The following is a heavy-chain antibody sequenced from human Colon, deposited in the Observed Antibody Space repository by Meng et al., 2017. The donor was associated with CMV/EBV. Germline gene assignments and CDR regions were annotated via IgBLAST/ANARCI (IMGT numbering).Heavy chain of an antibody. Sequence: QGQLVHAGAEGKKPGASVKVSCKASGYTFTGYYMHWVRQAPGQGLEWMGWINPNSGGTNYAQKFQGRVTMTRDTSISTAYMELSRLRSDDTAVYYCARAPYNWNDEGWFDPWGQGTLVTVSS. V-gene: IGHV1-2*02. CDR2: INPNSGGT. J-gene: IGHJ5*02. CDR3: ARAPYNWNDEGWFDP. D-gene: IGHD1-20*01. CDR1: GYTFTGYY.